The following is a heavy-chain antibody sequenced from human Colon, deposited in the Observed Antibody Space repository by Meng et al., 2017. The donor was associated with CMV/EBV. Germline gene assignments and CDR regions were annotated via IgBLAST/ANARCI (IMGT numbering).Heavy chain of an antibody. CDR3: VRESWYFDF. V-gene: IGHV1-2*02. CDR1: GYTFTANH. Sequence: QVQLLPSGPEQKRPGASVKGSCKTSGYTFTANHLQWVRQAPGQVLEWIGWIYPQDGGTYFAQKFQDRVTLTRDTSITTAYMELSGLTSDDTAIYYCVRESWYFDFWGEGTLVTVSS. CDR2: IYPQDGGT. J-gene: IGHJ4*02. D-gene: IGHD6-13*01.